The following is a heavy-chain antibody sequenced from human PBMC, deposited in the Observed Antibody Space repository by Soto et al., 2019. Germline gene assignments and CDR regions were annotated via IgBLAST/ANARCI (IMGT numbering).Heavy chain of an antibody. Sequence: GASVEVCCKASGYTFNSYARHWVRPEKGQRLEWMGWINAGNGNTKYSQKFQGRVTITRDTSASTAYMELSSLRSEDTAVYYCARGLSSTSFLGYYMDVWGKGTTVTVSS. CDR3: ARGLSSTSFLGYYMDV. D-gene: IGHD2-2*01. J-gene: IGHJ6*03. CDR2: INAGNGNT. CDR1: GYTFNSYA. V-gene: IGHV1-3*01.